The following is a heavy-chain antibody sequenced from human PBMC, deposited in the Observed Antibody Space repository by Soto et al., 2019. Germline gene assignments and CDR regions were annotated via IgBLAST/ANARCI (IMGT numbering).Heavy chain of an antibody. D-gene: IGHD6-19*01. Sequence: PGESLKISCKGSGYSFTSYWTGWVRQMPGKGLEWMGIIYPGDSDTRYSPSFQGQVTISADKSTSTAYLQWSSLKASDTAMYYFARARYSSGWFDAFDIWGQGTMVTVSS. V-gene: IGHV5-51*01. CDR3: ARARYSSGWFDAFDI. CDR1: GYSFTSYW. J-gene: IGHJ3*02. CDR2: IYPGDSDT.